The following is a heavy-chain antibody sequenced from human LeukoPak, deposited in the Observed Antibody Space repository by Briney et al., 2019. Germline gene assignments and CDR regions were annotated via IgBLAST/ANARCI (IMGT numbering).Heavy chain of an antibody. J-gene: IGHJ3*02. CDR3: ARHGGVLRYFDWFHTPKDAFDI. V-gene: IGHV4-39*01. Sequence: RSSETLSLTCTVSDGSIDSENYYWGWIRQPPGKGLEWIGEINHSGSTNYNPSLKSRVTISVDTSKNQFSLKLNSVTAADTAVYYCARHGGVLRYFDWFHTPKDAFDIWGQGTMVTVSS. CDR2: INHSGST. CDR1: DGSIDSENYY. D-gene: IGHD3-9*01.